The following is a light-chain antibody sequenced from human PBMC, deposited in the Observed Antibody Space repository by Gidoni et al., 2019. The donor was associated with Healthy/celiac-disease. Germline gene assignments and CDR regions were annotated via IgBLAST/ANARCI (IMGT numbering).Light chain of an antibody. V-gene: IGKV3-20*01. CDR1: QSVSSSY. CDR3: QQYGSSPRT. CDR2: GAC. Sequence: EIVLSQAPGTLSVSPGERATLSCRASQSVSSSYLAWYQQKPGQAPRLLIYGACSRATGIPDRFSGSGSGTDFTLTISRLEPEDFAVYYCQQYGSSPRTCGQGTKVEIK. J-gene: IGKJ1*01.